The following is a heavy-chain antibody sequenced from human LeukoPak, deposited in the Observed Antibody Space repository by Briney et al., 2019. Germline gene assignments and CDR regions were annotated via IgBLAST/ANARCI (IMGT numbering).Heavy chain of an antibody. CDR2: ISAYNGNT. D-gene: IGHD1-26*01. CDR3: ARANSGSHYYYYYYMDV. Sequence: AASVRVSCKASGYTFTSYGISWVRQAPGQGLEWMGWISAYNGNTNYAQKLQGRVTMTTDTSTSTAYMELRSLRSDDTAVYYCARANSGSHYYYYYYMDVWGKGTTVTVSS. J-gene: IGHJ6*03. V-gene: IGHV1-18*01. CDR1: GYTFTSYG.